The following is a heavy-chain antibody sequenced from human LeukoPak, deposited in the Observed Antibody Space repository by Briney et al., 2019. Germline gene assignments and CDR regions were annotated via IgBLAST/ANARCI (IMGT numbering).Heavy chain of an antibody. CDR2: IYYSGST. CDR1: GGSISTYY. CDR3: VRDGKKYGSGSYYNYGMDV. J-gene: IGHJ6*02. Sequence: PSETLSLTCTVSGGSISTYYGNWIRQAPGKGLEWLGYIYYSGSTNYNPSLKSRVTISVDTSKNQISLKLSSVTAADTAVYYCVRDGKKYGSGSYYNYGMDVWGQGTTVTVSS. D-gene: IGHD3-10*01. V-gene: IGHV4-59*01.